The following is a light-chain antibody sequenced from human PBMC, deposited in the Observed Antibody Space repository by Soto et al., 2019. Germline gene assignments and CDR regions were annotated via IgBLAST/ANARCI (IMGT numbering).Light chain of an antibody. CDR1: SSDVGGYNY. V-gene: IGLV2-14*01. Sequence: QSALTQPASVYGSPGQSITISCTGTSSDVGGYNYVSWYQQHPGKAPKLMIYEVSNRPSGVSNRFSGSKSGNTASLTISGLQAEYEADYYCSSYTSISTLHVVFGGGTKLTVL. CDR3: SSYTSISTLHVV. CDR2: EVS. J-gene: IGLJ2*01.